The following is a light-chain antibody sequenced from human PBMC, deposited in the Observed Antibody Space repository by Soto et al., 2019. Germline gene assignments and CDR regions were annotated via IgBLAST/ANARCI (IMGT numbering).Light chain of an antibody. CDR1: QIISSY. CDR2: AAS. Sequence: DIHMTHSPSTLSSSLVDRVTITCRAIQIISSYLNWYQQKPGKAPKLLIYAASSLQSGVPSRFSGSGSGTDFTLTISSPEPDDFAVYYCLQRYNWPPVTFGQGTRLEIK. CDR3: LQRYNWPPVT. V-gene: IGKV1-39*01. J-gene: IGKJ5*01.